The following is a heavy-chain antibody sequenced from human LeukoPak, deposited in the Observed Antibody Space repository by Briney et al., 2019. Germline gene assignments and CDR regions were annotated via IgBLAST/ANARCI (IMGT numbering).Heavy chain of an antibody. J-gene: IGHJ4*02. V-gene: IGHV3-23*01. CDR1: GFTFSTYA. CDR3: AKDQYRDYFRGADY. CDR2: IRGDGATK. Sequence: GGSLRLSCAASGFTFSTYAMSWVRQAPGKGLEWVSAIRGDGATKFYADSVKGRFTVSRDNSKNTVYLQMNSLRAEDTAVYYCAKDQYRDYFRGADYWGQGTLVTVSS. D-gene: IGHD2/OR15-2a*01.